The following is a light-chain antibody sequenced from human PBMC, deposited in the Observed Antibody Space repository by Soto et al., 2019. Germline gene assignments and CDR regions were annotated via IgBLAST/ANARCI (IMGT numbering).Light chain of an antibody. Sequence: QPVLTQPPSASGTPGQRVTISCSGSNSNIGENTVTWYQQVPGTAPQILLYSDDQRPSAVPDRFSGSKAGTSASLAISGLQSEDEADYYCAVWDDSLNGWVFGGGTKLTVL. CDR1: NSNIGENT. V-gene: IGLV1-44*01. CDR2: SDD. CDR3: AVWDDSLNGWV. J-gene: IGLJ3*02.